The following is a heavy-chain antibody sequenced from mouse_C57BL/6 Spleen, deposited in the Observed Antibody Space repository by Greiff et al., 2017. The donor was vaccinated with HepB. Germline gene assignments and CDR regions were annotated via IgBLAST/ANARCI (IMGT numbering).Heavy chain of an antibody. V-gene: IGHV5-9-1*02. J-gene: IGHJ3*01. Sequence: EVHLVESGEGLVKPGGSLKLSCAASGFTFSSYAMSWVRQTPEKRLEWVAYISSGGDYIYYADTVKGRFTISRENARNTLYLQMSSLKSEDTAMYYCTRVDDYDGGFAYWGQGTLVTVSA. CDR1: GFTFSSYA. D-gene: IGHD2-4*01. CDR3: TRVDDYDGGFAY. CDR2: ISSGGDYI.